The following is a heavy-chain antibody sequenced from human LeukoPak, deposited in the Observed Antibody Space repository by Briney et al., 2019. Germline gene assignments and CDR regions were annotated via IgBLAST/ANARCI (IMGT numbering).Heavy chain of an antibody. CDR2: IYYSGST. CDR1: GGSISSYY. Sequence: SETVSLTCSVSGGSISSYYWSWIRQPPGKGLEGIGYIYYSGSTNYNPYRKIRVTISVDTSKHQFSMKLSSVTATDTAVYYCARYDSSGYYYGSAFDIWGQGTMVTVSS. V-gene: IGHV4-59*01. CDR3: ARYDSSGYYYGSAFDI. J-gene: IGHJ3*02. D-gene: IGHD3-22*01.